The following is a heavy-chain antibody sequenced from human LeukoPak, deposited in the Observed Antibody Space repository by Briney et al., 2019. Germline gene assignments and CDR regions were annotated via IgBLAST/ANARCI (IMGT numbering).Heavy chain of an antibody. CDR1: GFTFSSYS. D-gene: IGHD5-12*01. J-gene: IGHJ4*02. CDR2: ISNSSSYI. Sequence: GSLRLSCAASGFTFSSYSMNWVRQAPGKGLEWVSPISNSSSYIYYADSVKGRFTISRDKAKNSLYLQMNSLRAEDTAIYYCAREGMVATFDYWGQGTLVTVSS. CDR3: AREGMVATFDY. V-gene: IGHV3-21*01.